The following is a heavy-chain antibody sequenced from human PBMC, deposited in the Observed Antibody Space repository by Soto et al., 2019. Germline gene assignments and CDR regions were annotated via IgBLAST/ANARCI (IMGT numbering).Heavy chain of an antibody. J-gene: IGHJ4*02. CDR1: GFTFSIYA. Sequence: GGSLRLSCASSGFTFSIYAMIFVLQAPGKGLEWVSAISGSGGSTYYADSVKGRFTISRDNSKNTLYLQMNSLRAEDTAVYYCAKVAGYSSGSVGYWGQGTLVTVSS. V-gene: IGHV3-23*01. CDR2: ISGSGGST. CDR3: AKVAGYSSGSVGY. D-gene: IGHD6-19*01.